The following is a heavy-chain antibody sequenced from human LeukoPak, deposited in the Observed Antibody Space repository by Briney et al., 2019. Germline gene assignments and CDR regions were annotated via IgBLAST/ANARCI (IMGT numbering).Heavy chain of an antibody. V-gene: IGHV3-43*01. D-gene: IGHD3-22*01. J-gene: IGHJ3*02. CDR2: VSWDGDTT. CDR1: GFTFDDYI. CDR3: AKARGLIGGAFDI. Sequence: GGSLRLSCAASGFTFDDYIMHWVRQAPGKGLEWVSLVSWDGDTTYYADSVKGRFTISRDNSKNSLYLQMNSLRTEDTALYYCAKARGLIGGAFDIWGQGTMVTVSS.